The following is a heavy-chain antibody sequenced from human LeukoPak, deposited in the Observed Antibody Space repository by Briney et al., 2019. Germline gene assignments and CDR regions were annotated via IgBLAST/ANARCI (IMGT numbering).Heavy chain of an antibody. CDR3: AKDSYGSGTYPSLFNY. J-gene: IGHJ4*01. Sequence: PGGSLRLSCAASGFSFSNYAMSWVRHAPGKGLEWVSAIRGSGGSTYYADSVKGRFTISRDNSKNTLYLQMNSLRAEDTAVYYCAKDSYGSGTYPSLFNYWGHGALVTVSS. CDR2: IRGSGGST. V-gene: IGHV3-23*01. CDR1: GFSFSNYA. D-gene: IGHD3-10*01.